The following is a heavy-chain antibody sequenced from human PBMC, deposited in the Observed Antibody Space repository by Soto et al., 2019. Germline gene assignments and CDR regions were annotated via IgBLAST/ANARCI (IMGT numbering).Heavy chain of an antibody. J-gene: IGHJ4*02. CDR3: AKARGEENFGDFLFDY. CDR1: GFTFNTYG. D-gene: IGHD4-17*01. CDR2: ISYDGINK. Sequence: PGRSLRLSCAASGFTFNTYGMHWVCQAPGKGLEWVAVISYDGINKYYADSVKGRFTISRDSSKSTLYLEMNSLRGDDTAVYYCAKARGEENFGDFLFDYWGRGSLVTVSS. V-gene: IGHV3-30*18.